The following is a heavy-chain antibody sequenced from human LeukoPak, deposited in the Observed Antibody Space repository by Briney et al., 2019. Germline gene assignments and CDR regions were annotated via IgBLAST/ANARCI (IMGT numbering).Heavy chain of an antibody. CDR3: ASGTRYYYDTTGYYYFTL. V-gene: IGHV4-39*07. J-gene: IGHJ4*02. CDR1: GGSISSSSYY. CDR2: IYYSGST. Sequence: SETLSLTCTVSGGSISSSSYYWGWIRQPPGKGLEWIGSIYYSGSTYYNPSLKSRVTISVDTSKNQFSLRLSSVTAADTAVYYCASGTRYYYDTTGYYYFTLWGRGALVTVSS. D-gene: IGHD3-22*01.